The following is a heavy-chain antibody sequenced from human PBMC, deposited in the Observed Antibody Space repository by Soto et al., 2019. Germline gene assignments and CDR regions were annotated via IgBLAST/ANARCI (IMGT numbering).Heavy chain of an antibody. J-gene: IGHJ4*02. Sequence: QVRLVQSGAEVQRPGASLNISCQATGYQFTGSYLHWVRRAPGHGLQWMGMINPDTGSTTYAETFQGRGAMSTDRSAGAVYLGLGSLRSDDTATYYCARQYCSGTSCYWYFDFWGQGTLVTVAS. CDR1: GYQFTGSY. V-gene: IGHV1-46*01. D-gene: IGHD2-2*01. CDR2: INPDTGST. CDR3: ARQYCSGTSCYWYFDF.